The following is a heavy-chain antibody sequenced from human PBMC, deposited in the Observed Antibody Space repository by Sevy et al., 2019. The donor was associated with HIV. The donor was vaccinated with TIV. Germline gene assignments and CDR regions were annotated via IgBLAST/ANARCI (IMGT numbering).Heavy chain of an antibody. D-gene: IGHD1-26*01. CDR3: ARGFSGSYGDY. CDR2: ISSSSSTI. V-gene: IGHV3-48*03. Sequence: GGSLRLSCAASGFTFSSYEMNRVRQAPGKGLEWVSYISSSSSTIYYADSVKGRFTISRDNAKNSLYLQMNSLRAEDTAVYYCARGFSGSYGDYWGQGTLVTVSS. CDR1: GFTFSSYE. J-gene: IGHJ4*02.